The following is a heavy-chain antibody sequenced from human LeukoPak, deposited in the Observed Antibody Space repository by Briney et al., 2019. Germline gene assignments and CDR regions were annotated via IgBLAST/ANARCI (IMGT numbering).Heavy chain of an antibody. CDR1: GFTFSSHL. D-gene: IGHD1-14*01. CDR3: VRKFATGD. CDR2: VKSDGTAT. V-gene: IGHV3-74*01. J-gene: IGHJ4*02. Sequence: SGGSLRLSCAASGFTFSSHLMHWVRQAQGTGLVWVSSVKSDGTATNYADSVKGRFTISGDNAKNTLYLQMNSLRVEDTAVYYCVRKFATGDWGQGTLVTVSS.